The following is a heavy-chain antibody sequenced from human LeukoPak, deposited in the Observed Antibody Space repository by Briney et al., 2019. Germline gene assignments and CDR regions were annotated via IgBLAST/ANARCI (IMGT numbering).Heavy chain of an antibody. Sequence: GGSLRLSCAASGFTFSDYWMHWVRQAPGKGLVWVSHINADEDRAAYADSVKGRFTISRDNARNTLYLQMNSLRAEDTAVYYCAAFTYYYDSSGLDYWGQGTLVAVSS. V-gene: IGHV3-74*01. CDR3: AAFTYYYDSSGLDY. CDR2: INADEDRA. CDR1: GFTFSDYW. J-gene: IGHJ4*02. D-gene: IGHD3-22*01.